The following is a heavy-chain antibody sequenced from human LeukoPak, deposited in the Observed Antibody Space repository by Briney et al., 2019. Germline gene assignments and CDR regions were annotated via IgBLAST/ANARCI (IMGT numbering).Heavy chain of an antibody. CDR1: GFTFSSYA. J-gene: IGHJ4*02. CDR3: ARAPPSAKGLYDY. Sequence: GRSLRLSCAASGFTFSSYAMHWVRQAPGKGLEWVAVISYDGSNKYYADSVKGRSTISRDNSKNTLYLQMNSLRAEDTAVYYCARAPPSAKGLYDYWGQGTLVTVSS. D-gene: IGHD2-15*01. V-gene: IGHV3-30-3*01. CDR2: ISYDGSNK.